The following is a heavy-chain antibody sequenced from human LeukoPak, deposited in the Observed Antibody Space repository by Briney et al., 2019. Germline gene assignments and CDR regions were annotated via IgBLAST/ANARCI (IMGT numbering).Heavy chain of an antibody. CDR2: ISSSSSYI. CDR3: ARVIRYYYGSGRYYYYYYMDV. V-gene: IGHV3-21*01. D-gene: IGHD3-10*01. Sequence: GGSLRLSCAASGFTFSSYSMNWVRQAPGKGLEWVSSISSSSSYIYYADSVKGRFTISRDNAKNSLYLQMNSLRAEDTAVYYCARVIRYYYGSGRYYYYYYMDVWGKGTTVTVSS. CDR1: GFTFSSYS. J-gene: IGHJ6*03.